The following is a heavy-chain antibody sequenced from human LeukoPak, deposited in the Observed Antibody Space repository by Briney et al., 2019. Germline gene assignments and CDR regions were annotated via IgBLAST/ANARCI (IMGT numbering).Heavy chain of an antibody. Sequence: SETLSLTCTVSGGSISSSSYYWRWIRQPPGKGLEWIGSIYYSGSTYYNPSLKSRVTISVDTSKNQFSLKLSSVTAADTAVYYCASLTIFGVVINFGEVEQDYWGQGTLVTVSS. CDR1: GGSISSSSYY. CDR2: IYYSGST. D-gene: IGHD3-3*01. J-gene: IGHJ4*02. V-gene: IGHV4-39*01. CDR3: ASLTIFGVVINFGEVEQDY.